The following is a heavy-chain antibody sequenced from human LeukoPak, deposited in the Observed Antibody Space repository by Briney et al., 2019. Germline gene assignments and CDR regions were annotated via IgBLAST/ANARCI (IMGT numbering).Heavy chain of an antibody. CDR1: GGSISSYY. CDR2: IYYSGST. V-gene: IGHV4-59*12. Sequence: PSETLSLTCTVSGGSISSYYWSWIRQPPGKGLEWIGYIYYSGSTNYNPSLKSRVTISVDTSKNQFSLKLSSVTAADTAVYYCARDHHLVVVDARDAFDIWGQGTMVTVSS. D-gene: IGHD2-15*01. J-gene: IGHJ3*02. CDR3: ARDHHLVVVDARDAFDI.